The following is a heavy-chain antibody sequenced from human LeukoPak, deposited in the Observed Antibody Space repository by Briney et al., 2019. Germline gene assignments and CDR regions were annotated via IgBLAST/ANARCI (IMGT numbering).Heavy chain of an antibody. CDR3: ARATAAAGSFIAINDY. D-gene: IGHD6-13*01. Sequence: PSETLSLTCAVYGGSFSGYYWSWIRQRPGKGLEWIGEINHSGSTNYNPSLKSRVTISVDTSKNQFSPKLSSVTAADTAVYYCARATAAAGSFIAINDYWGRGTLVTVSS. CDR1: GGSFSGYY. CDR2: INHSGST. V-gene: IGHV4-34*01. J-gene: IGHJ4*02.